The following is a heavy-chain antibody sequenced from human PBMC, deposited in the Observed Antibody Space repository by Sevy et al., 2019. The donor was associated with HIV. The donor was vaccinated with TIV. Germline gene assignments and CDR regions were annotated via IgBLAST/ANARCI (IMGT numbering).Heavy chain of an antibody. Sequence: ASVKVSCKASGGIFKSYGISWVRQAPGQGLEWMGGIIPILNTVHYAQKFQGRVTITAAESTKTAYTGLSSLRSEDTAVYYCVRGGGKGWYYFDYWGQETLVTVSS. CDR1: GGIFKSYG. J-gene: IGHJ4*02. CDR2: IIPILNTV. V-gene: IGHV1-69*13. D-gene: IGHD6-19*01. CDR3: VRGGGKGWYYFDY.